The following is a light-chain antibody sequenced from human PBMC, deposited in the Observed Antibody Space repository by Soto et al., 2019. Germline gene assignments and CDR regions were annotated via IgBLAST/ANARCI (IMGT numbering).Light chain of an antibody. CDR3: QQYNNWWT. CDR2: GAS. Sequence: DIVLTQSPGTLSVSPGERATLSCRASQSINSNLAWYQQRPGQAPRLLIYGASTRATGIPARFSGSGSGTEFTLTISSLQSEDFAVYYCQQYNNWWTFGQGTKVDI. J-gene: IGKJ1*01. CDR1: QSINSN. V-gene: IGKV3-15*01.